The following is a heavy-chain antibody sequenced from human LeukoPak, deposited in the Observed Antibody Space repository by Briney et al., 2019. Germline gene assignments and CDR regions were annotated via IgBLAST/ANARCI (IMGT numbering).Heavy chain of an antibody. CDR3: ARGGSEGSGSYYSSY. D-gene: IGHD3-10*01. J-gene: IGHJ4*02. CDR1: GYTFTSYG. CDR2: ISAYNSNT. V-gene: IGHV1-18*01. Sequence: GASVKVSCKASGYTFTSYGISWVRQAPGQGLEWVGWISAYNSNTNYAQKLQGRVTMTTDTSTSTAYMELRSLRADDTAVYYCARGGSEGSGSYYSSYWGQGTLVTVSS.